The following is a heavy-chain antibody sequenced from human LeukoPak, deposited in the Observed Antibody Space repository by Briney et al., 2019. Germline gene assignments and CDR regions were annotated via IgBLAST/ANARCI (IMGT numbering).Heavy chain of an antibody. V-gene: IGHV4-38-2*01. CDR3: ASPRGTYIDY. D-gene: IGHD3-16*01. CDR1: GYSISTGYF. Sequence: SETLSLTCAVSGYSISTGYFWGWIRQSPGQGLEWIGSIFHTGSTSYNPSLKSRVTLSVDMSKNEFSLKLTSVTAADTAIYYCASPRGTYIDYWGQGTLVIVSS. J-gene: IGHJ4*02. CDR2: IFHTGST.